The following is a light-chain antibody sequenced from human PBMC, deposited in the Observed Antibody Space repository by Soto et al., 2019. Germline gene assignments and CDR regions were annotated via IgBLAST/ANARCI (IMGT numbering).Light chain of an antibody. V-gene: IGKV1-5*01. J-gene: IGKJ1*01. CDR2: DAS. Sequence: DIQMTQSPSTLSASVGDRVTITCRASQSVSSWLAWYQQKPGKAPKVLIYDASSLESGVPSRFSGSESGTEFTLTFSSLQPDDFATYYCQQYNRYWTFGQGTKV. CDR1: QSVSSW. CDR3: QQYNRYWT.